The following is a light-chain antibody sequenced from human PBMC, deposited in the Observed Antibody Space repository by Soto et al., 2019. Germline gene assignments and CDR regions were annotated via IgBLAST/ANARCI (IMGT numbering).Light chain of an antibody. CDR3: CSYAGSYTYV. J-gene: IGLJ1*01. Sequence: QSVLTQPRSVSGSPGQSVTISCSGTSSDVGGYKYVSWYQQHPGKAPKVRMYDVSKRPSGVPDRFSGSKSGNTASLTISGLQAEDEADYYCCSYAGSYTYVFGTGTKLTVL. V-gene: IGLV2-11*01. CDR1: SSDVGGYKY. CDR2: DVS.